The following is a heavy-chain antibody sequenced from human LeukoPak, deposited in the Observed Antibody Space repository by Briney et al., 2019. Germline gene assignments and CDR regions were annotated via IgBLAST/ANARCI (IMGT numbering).Heavy chain of an antibody. V-gene: IGHV3-21*01. J-gene: IGHJ3*02. Sequence: PGGSLRLSCAASGFTFSSYSMNWVRQAPGKGLEWVSSISSSSSYIYYADSVKGRFTISRDNAKNSLYLQMNSLRAEDTAVYYCARDFPAAAGAFDIWGQGTMVTVPS. CDR3: ARDFPAAAGAFDI. CDR1: GFTFSSYS. D-gene: IGHD6-13*01. CDR2: ISSSSSYI.